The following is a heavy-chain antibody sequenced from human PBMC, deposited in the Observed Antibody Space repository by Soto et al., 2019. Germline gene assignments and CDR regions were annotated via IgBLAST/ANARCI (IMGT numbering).Heavy chain of an antibody. CDR3: ARDPYDFWSGYFDS. V-gene: IGHV3-48*01. J-gene: IGHJ4*02. CDR2: ISSSSSSI. CDR1: GFTFSSYS. D-gene: IGHD3-3*01. Sequence: GGSLRLSCAASGFTFSSYSMNWVRQAPGKGLEWVSYISSSSSSIYYADSVKGRFTVSRDNAKNSLYLQMSSLRAGVSAVYYCARDPYDFWSGYFDSWGQGTLVTVSS.